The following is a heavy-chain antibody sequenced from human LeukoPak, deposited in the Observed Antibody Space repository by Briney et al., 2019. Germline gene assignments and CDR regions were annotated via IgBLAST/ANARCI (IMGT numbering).Heavy chain of an antibody. J-gene: IGHJ4*02. D-gene: IGHD6-6*01. CDR2: IYSGGGT. V-gene: IGHV3-66*01. CDR3: ASDPRQIARWR. CDR1: GFTVTSNY. Sequence: PGGSLRLSCAASGFTVTSNYMNWVRQAPGKGLEWVSVIYSGGGTYYADSVKGRFSISRDSSKNTLYLQMNILRADDTAIYYYASDPRQIARWRWGQGTLVTVSS.